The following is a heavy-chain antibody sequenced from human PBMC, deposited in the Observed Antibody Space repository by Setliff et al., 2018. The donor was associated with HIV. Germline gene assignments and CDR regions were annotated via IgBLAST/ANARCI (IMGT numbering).Heavy chain of an antibody. J-gene: IGHJ3*02. Sequence: SETLSLTCTVSGGSISSYYWSWIRQPAGKGLEWIGRIYSTGSINYNPSLRSGVTMSVDRSKNSFALEVTSVTAADTAIYYCARDFGTFHAFDMWGQGTVVTVSS. D-gene: IGHD3-10*01. CDR1: GGSISSYY. CDR2: IYSTGSI. CDR3: ARDFGTFHAFDM. V-gene: IGHV4-4*07.